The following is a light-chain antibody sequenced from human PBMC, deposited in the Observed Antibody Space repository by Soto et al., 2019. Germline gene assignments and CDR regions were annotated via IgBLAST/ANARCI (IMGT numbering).Light chain of an antibody. V-gene: IGKV3-15*01. CDR1: QSVSSY. CDR3: HQRQSWPRT. J-gene: IGKJ1*01. Sequence: EIVMTQSPVTLAVSPGERVTLSCRASQSVSSYLAWYQQKPGQPPRLLIQGASTRATGIPARFSGSGSGTDFSLTISDVQPEDFALYYCHQRQSWPRTFGQGTKVDIK. CDR2: GAS.